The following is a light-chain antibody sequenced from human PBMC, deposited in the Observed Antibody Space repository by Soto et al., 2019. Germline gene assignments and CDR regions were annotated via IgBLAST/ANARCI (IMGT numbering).Light chain of an antibody. V-gene: IGLV2-14*01. CDR2: EGS. Sequence: QSALTQPASVSGSPGQSITISCTGTSSDAGGYNYVSWYQQHPGRAPKLMIYEGSNRPSGVSDRCSGSKSGNTASLTIYGLQAEEEYDYYCSSYPSASTLVFGTGTKLAVL. CDR3: SSYPSASTLV. J-gene: IGLJ1*01. CDR1: SSDAGGYNY.